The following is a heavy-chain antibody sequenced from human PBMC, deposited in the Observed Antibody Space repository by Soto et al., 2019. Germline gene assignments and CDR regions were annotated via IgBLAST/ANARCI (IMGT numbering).Heavy chain of an antibody. CDR3: ASLGWYNDNWFDP. Sequence: QVQLVQSGAEVKKPGASVKASCKASGYTFTSYAMHWVRQAPGQRLEWMGWINAGNGNTKYSQKFQGRVTITRDTSASTAYMELSSLRSEDTAVYYCASLGWYNDNWFDPWGQGTLVTVSS. V-gene: IGHV1-3*01. CDR2: INAGNGNT. D-gene: IGHD6-19*01. CDR1: GYTFTSYA. J-gene: IGHJ5*02.